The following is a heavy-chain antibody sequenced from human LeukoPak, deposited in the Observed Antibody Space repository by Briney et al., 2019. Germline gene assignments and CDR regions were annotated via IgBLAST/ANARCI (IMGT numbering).Heavy chain of an antibody. Sequence: SGGSPRLSCAASGFTVSNNNMSWVRQAPGKGLEWVSVIYSGGSTYYADSVKGRFTISRDNSKNTLYLQMNSLRAEDTAVYYCLTGYNHAVDWFDPWGQGTLVTVSS. CDR1: GFTVSNNN. CDR2: IYSGGST. D-gene: IGHD3-9*01. J-gene: IGHJ5*02. V-gene: IGHV3-66*01. CDR3: LTGYNHAVDWFDP.